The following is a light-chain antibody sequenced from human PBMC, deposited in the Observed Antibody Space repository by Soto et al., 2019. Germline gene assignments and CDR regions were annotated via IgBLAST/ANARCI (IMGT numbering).Light chain of an antibody. J-gene: IGLJ1*01. CDR2: EVS. CDR3: SSYTSSSTRV. CDR1: SSDVGGYNY. V-gene: IGLV2-14*01. Sequence: QSALTQLASVSGSPGQSITISCTGTSSDVGGYNYVSWYQHHPGKAPELMIFEVSNRPSGVSHRFSGSKSGNTASLTISGLQTEDEGDYYCSSYTSSSTRVFGTGTRSPS.